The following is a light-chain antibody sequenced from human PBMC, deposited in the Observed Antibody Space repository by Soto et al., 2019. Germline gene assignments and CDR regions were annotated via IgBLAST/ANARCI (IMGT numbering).Light chain of an antibody. CDR2: DDS. Sequence: QSVLTQPPSVSGAPGQRVTISCTGSSSNIGAGYDVHWYQQLPGTAPKLLIYDDSIRPSGVPDRFSGSKSGTSASLAITGLQAEDEADYYCQSYDSSLSVVFGGGTKVTVL. J-gene: IGLJ2*01. CDR1: SSNIGAGYD. V-gene: IGLV1-40*01. CDR3: QSYDSSLSVV.